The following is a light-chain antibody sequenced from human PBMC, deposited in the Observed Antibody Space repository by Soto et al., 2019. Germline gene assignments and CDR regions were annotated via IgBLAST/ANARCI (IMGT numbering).Light chain of an antibody. J-gene: IGKJ1*01. V-gene: IGKV3D-15*01. CDR2: GAS. CDR3: QQYNDWPRT. Sequence: EIVLTHSPATLSLSPGERATLSCRASQSVSSYLAWYQQKPGQAPRLLIYGASSRATGIPDRFSGSGSGTEFTLTISSLQSEDFAVYYCQQYNDWPRTFGQGTKVDIK. CDR1: QSVSSY.